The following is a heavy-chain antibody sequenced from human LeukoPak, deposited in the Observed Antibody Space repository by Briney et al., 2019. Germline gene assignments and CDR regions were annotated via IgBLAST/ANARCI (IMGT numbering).Heavy chain of an antibody. CDR3: AGCRADYYYYGMDV. D-gene: IGHD2-15*01. CDR2: IYYSGST. J-gene: IGHJ6*02. V-gene: IGHV4-39*01. Sequence: SETLSLTCTVSGGSISSSSYYWGWIRQPPGKGLEWIGSIYYSGSTYYNPSLKSRVTISVDTSKNQFSLKLSSVTAADTAVYYCAGCRADYYYYGMDVWGQGTTVTVSS. CDR1: GGSISSSSYY.